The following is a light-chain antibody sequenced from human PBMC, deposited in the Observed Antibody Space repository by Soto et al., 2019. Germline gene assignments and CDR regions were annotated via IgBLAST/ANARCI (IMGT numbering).Light chain of an antibody. CDR3: QQYNKWPPLT. CDR1: QSLSTN. V-gene: IGKV3-15*01. Sequence: EIVLSQSPGTLSLSPGEKATLSCRASQSLSTNLAWYQQKPGQAPRLLIYGASTRATGIPAKFSGSGSGTEFTLTISSLRSEDFAVYYCQQYNKWPPLTFGGGTKVDIK. CDR2: GAS. J-gene: IGKJ4*01.